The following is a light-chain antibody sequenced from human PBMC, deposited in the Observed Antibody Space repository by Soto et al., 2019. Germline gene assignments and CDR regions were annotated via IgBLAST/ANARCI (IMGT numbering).Light chain of an antibody. V-gene: IGKV2-28*01. Sequence: DIVMTQSPLSLPVTPGEPASISCRSSQSLLHSNGYNYLDRYVQKPGQSPQLLIYLASNRPSGVPDRFSGSGSGTDFTLKISRVQAEDVGVYYCMRGLQTVWTFGQGTKVEIK. CDR2: LAS. CDR3: MRGLQTVWT. CDR1: QSLLHSNGYNY. J-gene: IGKJ1*01.